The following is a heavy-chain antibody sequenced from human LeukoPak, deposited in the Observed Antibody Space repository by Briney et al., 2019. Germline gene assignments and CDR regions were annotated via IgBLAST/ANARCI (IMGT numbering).Heavy chain of an antibody. CDR2: VSSSGGST. V-gene: IGHV3-23*01. D-gene: IGHD3-10*01. J-gene: IGHJ4*02. CDR1: GFTFSSYD. CDR3: ANRNRGVTFL. Sequence: PGGSLRLSCAASGFTFSSYDMTWVRQAPGKGLEWVSGVSSSGGSTFYADSVKGRFTISRDNSKNTLYLQMNSLRAEDTAVYYCANRNRGVTFLWGPGTLVAVSS.